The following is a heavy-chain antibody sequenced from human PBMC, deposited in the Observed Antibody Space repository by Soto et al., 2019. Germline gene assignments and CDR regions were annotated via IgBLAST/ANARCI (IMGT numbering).Heavy chain of an antibody. J-gene: IGHJ5*02. CDR2: IYHSGST. Sequence: SETLSLTCAVSGGSISSSNWWRWVRQPPGKGLEWIGEIYHSGSTNYNPSLKSRVTISVDKSKNQFSLKLSSVTAADTAVYYCAVMGVRGVIIGSWFDPWGQGTLVTVSS. CDR1: GGSISSSNW. CDR3: AVMGVRGVIIGSWFDP. V-gene: IGHV4-4*02. D-gene: IGHD3-10*01.